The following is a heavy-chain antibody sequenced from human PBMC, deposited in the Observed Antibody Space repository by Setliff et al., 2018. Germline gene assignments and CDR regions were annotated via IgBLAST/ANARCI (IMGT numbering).Heavy chain of an antibody. J-gene: IGHJ4*02. Sequence: GGSLRLSCAASGFTFSNYAMGWVRQAPGEGLEWVSSISGSASSTYYADSVKGRFTISRDNSKNTLFLQMLSLRVEDTAVYYCARDPVPPWLPLDYWGQGTLVTVSS. CDR3: ARDPVPPWLPLDY. CDR1: GFTFSNYA. CDR2: ISGSASST. D-gene: IGHD5-12*01. V-gene: IGHV3-23*01.